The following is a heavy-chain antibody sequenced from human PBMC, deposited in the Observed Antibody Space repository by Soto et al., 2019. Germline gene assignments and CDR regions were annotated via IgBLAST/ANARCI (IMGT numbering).Heavy chain of an antibody. Sequence: QITLKESGPTLVKPTQTLTLTCTFSGFSLSTSRVGVGWIRQPPGKALEWLALIYWDDDKRYSPSLNSRLTITKETSQTPVVLTRTNTDPVDTATYYCAHTSGGGNSACFDYWGQGTLVTVSS. CDR2: IYWDDDK. J-gene: IGHJ4*02. CDR1: GFSLSTSRVG. V-gene: IGHV2-5*02. D-gene: IGHD2-21*02. CDR3: AHTSGGGNSACFDY.